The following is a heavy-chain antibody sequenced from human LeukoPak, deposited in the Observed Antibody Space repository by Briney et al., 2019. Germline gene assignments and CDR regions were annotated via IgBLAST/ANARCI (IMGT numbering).Heavy chain of an antibody. J-gene: IGHJ4*02. CDR2: ISSGGAST. CDR1: GLTFSSYA. D-gene: IGHD3-10*01. Sequence: GGSLRLSCAASGLTFSSYAMSWVRQAPGKGLEWVSGISSGGASTYYADSGKGRFNISRDNSKNTLYLQMNSLRAEDTAVYSCAKYTSGTSYRGLDQWGQGTLVTVSS. V-gene: IGHV3-23*01. CDR3: AKYTSGTSYRGLDQ.